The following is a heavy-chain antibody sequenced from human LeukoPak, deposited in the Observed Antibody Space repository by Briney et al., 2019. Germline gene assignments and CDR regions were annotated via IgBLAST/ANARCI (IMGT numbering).Heavy chain of an antibody. Sequence: ASVKVSCKASGYTFTGYYMHWVRQAPGQGLEWMGIINPSGGSTSYAQKFQGRVTMTRDMSTSTVYMELSSLRSEDTAVYYCARDLIAVAGTTFDYWGQGTLATVSS. CDR2: INPSGGST. J-gene: IGHJ4*02. D-gene: IGHD6-19*01. CDR1: GYTFTGYY. V-gene: IGHV1-46*01. CDR3: ARDLIAVAGTTFDY.